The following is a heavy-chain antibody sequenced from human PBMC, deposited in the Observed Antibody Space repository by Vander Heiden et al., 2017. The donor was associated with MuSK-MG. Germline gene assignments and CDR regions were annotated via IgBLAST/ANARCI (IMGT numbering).Heavy chain of an antibody. CDR1: GGSISSGGYY. J-gene: IGHJ3*02. V-gene: IGHV4-31*03. Sequence: QVQLQESGPGLVKPSQTLSLTCTVSGGSISSGGYYWSWIRQHPGKGLEWIGYIYYSGSTYYNPALKSRVTISVDTSKNQFSLKLSSVTAADTAVYYCAANCGVANDAFDIWGQGTMVTVSS. CDR2: IYYSGST. CDR3: AANCGVANDAFDI. D-gene: IGHD3-3*01.